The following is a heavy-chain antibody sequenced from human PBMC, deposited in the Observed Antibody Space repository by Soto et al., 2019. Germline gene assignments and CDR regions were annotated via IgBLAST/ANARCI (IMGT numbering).Heavy chain of an antibody. CDR3: ARGLGSGSYYKYYMDV. Sequence: GASVKVSCKASGYTFTSYDINWVRQATGQGLEWMGWMNPNSGNTGYAQKFQGRVTMTRNTSICTAYMELSSLRSEDTAVYYCARGLGSGSYYKYYMDVWGKGTTVTVSS. CDR2: MNPNSGNT. CDR1: GYTFTSYD. V-gene: IGHV1-8*01. D-gene: IGHD3-10*01. J-gene: IGHJ6*03.